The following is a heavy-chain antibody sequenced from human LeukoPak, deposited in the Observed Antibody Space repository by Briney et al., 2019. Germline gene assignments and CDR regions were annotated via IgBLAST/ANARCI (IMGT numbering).Heavy chain of an antibody. CDR3: AILVAGARFDP. CDR2: INPNSGGT. D-gene: IGHD2/OR15-2a*01. Sequence: ASVKVSCKASGYTFTGYYMHWVRQAPGQGLEWMGWINPNSGGTNYAQKFQGRVTMTRDTSISTAYMELRSLRSDDTAVYYCAILVAGARFDPWGQGTLVTVSS. J-gene: IGHJ5*02. CDR1: GYTFTGYY. V-gene: IGHV1-2*02.